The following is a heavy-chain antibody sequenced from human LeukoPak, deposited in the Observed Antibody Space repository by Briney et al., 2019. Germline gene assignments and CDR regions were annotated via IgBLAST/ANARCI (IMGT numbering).Heavy chain of an antibody. CDR2: MNHSGST. V-gene: IGHV4-34*01. J-gene: IGHJ4*02. Sequence: SETLSLTCAVYGGSFSGYYWSWIRQPPGKGLEWIGEMNHSGSTNYNPSLKSRVTISVDTSKNQLSLKLSSVTAADTAVYYCARDGVVVVPAAVRGFDYWGQGTLVTVSS. CDR1: GGSFSGYY. D-gene: IGHD2-2*01. CDR3: ARDGVVVVPAAVRGFDY.